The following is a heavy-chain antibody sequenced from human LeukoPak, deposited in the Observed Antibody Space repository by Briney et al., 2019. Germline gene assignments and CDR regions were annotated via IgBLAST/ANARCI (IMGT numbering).Heavy chain of an antibody. CDR2: INPSGGST. D-gene: IGHD3-22*01. Sequence: GASVKVSCKASGYTFTSYYMNWVRQAPGQGLEWMGIINPSGGSTSYAQKFQGRVTMTRDMSTSTVYMELSSLRSEDTAVYYCARATYYYDSSGYNFDYWGQGTLVTVSS. CDR1: GYTFTSYY. J-gene: IGHJ4*02. CDR3: ARATYYYDSSGYNFDY. V-gene: IGHV1-46*01.